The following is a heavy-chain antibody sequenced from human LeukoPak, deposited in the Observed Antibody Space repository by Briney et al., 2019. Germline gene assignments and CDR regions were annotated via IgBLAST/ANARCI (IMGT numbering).Heavy chain of an antibody. CDR1: GFTVSSNY. Sequence: GGSLRLSCAASGFTVSSNYMSWVRQAPGKGLEWVSVIYSGGSTYYADSVKGRFTTSRDNSKNTLYLQMNSLRAEDTAVYYCVREYDSSGYYYFDYWGQGTLVTVSS. J-gene: IGHJ4*02. V-gene: IGHV3-66*01. CDR3: VREYDSSGYYYFDY. D-gene: IGHD3-22*01. CDR2: IYSGGST.